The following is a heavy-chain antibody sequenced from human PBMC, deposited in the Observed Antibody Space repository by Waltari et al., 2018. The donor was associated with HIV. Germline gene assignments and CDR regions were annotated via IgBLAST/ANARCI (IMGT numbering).Heavy chain of an antibody. J-gene: IGHJ6*02. Sequence: EVQLMESGGGLVQSGGSLRLSCAASGFTFPHHCMSWVRQTPGKGLEWVAYIKDDGSEKYYMGSVKGRFTISRDNAKNSMFLQMNSLRAEDTAVYYCARIGTFPHNYAIDFWGQGTTVTVSS. CDR1: GFTFPHHC. D-gene: IGHD1-26*01. CDR3: ARIGTFPHNYAIDF. CDR2: IKDDGSEK. V-gene: IGHV3-7*01.